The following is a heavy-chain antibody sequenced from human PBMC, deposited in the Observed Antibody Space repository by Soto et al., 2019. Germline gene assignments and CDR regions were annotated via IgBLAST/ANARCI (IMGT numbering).Heavy chain of an antibody. V-gene: IGHV3-23*01. CDR3: AKDHLAGGFDY. J-gene: IGHJ4*02. CDR1: GVTFSNYA. CDR2: VSATAGTT. Sequence: GGSMKLSCAAAGVTFSNYAMRWVRQAPGKGLEWVSLVSATAGTTYYTDSVKGRFTISRDNSRNTVYLQMNSLRADNTAVYYCAKDHLAGGFDYWGQGTLVTVSS. D-gene: IGHD1-26*01.